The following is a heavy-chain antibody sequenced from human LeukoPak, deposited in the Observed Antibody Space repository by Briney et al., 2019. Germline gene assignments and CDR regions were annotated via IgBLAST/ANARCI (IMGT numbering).Heavy chain of an antibody. CDR2: IYTSGST. CDR3: ASWGEYCSSTSCYGNYYYYYYMDV. Sequence: SETLSLTCTVSGGSISGYYWSWIRQPAGKGLEWIGRIYTSGSTNYNPSLKSRVTMSVDTSKNQFSLKLSSVTAADTAVYYCASWGEYCSSTSCYGNYYYYYYMDVWGKGTTVTVSS. V-gene: IGHV4-4*07. CDR1: GGSISGYY. J-gene: IGHJ6*03. D-gene: IGHD2-2*01.